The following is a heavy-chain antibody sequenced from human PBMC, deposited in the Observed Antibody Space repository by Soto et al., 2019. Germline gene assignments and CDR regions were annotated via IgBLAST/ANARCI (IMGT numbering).Heavy chain of an antibody. D-gene: IGHD1-26*01. CDR2: INHSGST. CDR3: AGEYSGSYRYYYYGMDV. Sequence: PSETLSLTCAVYGGSFSGYYWSWIRQPPGKGLEWIGEINHSGSTNYNPSLKSRVTISVDTSKNQFSLKLSSVTAADTAVYYCAGEYSGSYRYYYYGMDVWGQGTTVTVS. CDR1: GGSFSGYY. J-gene: IGHJ6*02. V-gene: IGHV4-34*01.